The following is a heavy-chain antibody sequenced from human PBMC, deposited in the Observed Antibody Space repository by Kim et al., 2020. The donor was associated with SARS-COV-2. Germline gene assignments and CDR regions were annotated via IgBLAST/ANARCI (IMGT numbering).Heavy chain of an antibody. CDR2: VSPSGNN. D-gene: IGHD7-27*01. Sequence: SETLSLTCTVSGDSITHYFWNWIRQSPGNGLEWIGHVSPSGNNVYNPSFESRVTLFMDTAKNQFSLNLRSETDADTAVYYCARRVRMGNWGSSDPSNWL. J-gene: IGHJ5*01. V-gene: IGHV4-4*08. CDR1: GDSITHYF. CDR3: ARRVRMGNWGSSDPSNWL.